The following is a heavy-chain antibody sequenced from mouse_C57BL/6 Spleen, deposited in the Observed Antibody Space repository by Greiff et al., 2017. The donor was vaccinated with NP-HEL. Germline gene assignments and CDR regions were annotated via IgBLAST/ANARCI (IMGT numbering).Heavy chain of an antibody. CDR3: ARDEDYRWFAY. Sequence: VQLQQSGAELVRPGSSVKLSCKASGYTFTSYWMHWVKQRPIQGLEWIGNIDPSDSETHYNQKFKDKATLTVDKSSSTAYMQLSSLTSEDSAVYYCARDEDYRWFAYWGQRTLVTVSA. D-gene: IGHD1-1*02. CDR2: IDPSDSET. V-gene: IGHV1-52*01. CDR1: GYTFTSYW. J-gene: IGHJ3*01.